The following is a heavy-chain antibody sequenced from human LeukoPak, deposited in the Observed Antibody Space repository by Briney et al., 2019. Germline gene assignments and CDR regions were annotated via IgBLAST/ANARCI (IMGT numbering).Heavy chain of an antibody. CDR1: GFTFSTYT. CDR2: ISGSGGGT. CDR3: APLAVGDDTFDY. D-gene: IGHD3-16*01. V-gene: IGHV3-23*01. Sequence: GGSLRLSCAASGFTFSTYTMYWVRHPPGKGLEWVSAISGSGGGTYYADSVKGRFTISRDNSKNTLYLQMNSLRVEDTAVYYCAPLAVGDDTFDYWGQGTLVTVSS. J-gene: IGHJ4*02.